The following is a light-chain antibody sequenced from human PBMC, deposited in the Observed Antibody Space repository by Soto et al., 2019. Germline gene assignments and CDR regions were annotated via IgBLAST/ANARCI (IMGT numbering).Light chain of an antibody. V-gene: IGLV2-14*01. CDR3: SSYTSSTTLSVV. Sequence: QSALTQPACVSGSPGQSITISCTGTSSDVGGYNYVSWYQQHPGKAPKLMIYGVTNRPSGVSNRFSGSKSGNTASLTISGLQAEDEADYYCSSYTSSTTLSVVFGGGTKLTVL. CDR1: SSDVGGYNY. CDR2: GVT. J-gene: IGLJ2*01.